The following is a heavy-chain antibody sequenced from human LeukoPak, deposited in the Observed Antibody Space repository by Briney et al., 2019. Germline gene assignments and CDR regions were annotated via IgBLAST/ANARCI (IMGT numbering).Heavy chain of an antibody. Sequence: SETLSLTCAVSGGSISSGGYSWSWIRQPPGKGLEWIGYIYHGGNTYYSPSLKSRLTISVDRSKNQFSLNLNSMTAADTAVYYCAREGSGFDSWGQGALVTVSS. CDR3: AREGSGFDS. J-gene: IGHJ4*02. V-gene: IGHV4-30-2*01. CDR2: IYHGGNT. D-gene: IGHD2-15*01. CDR1: GGSISSGGYS.